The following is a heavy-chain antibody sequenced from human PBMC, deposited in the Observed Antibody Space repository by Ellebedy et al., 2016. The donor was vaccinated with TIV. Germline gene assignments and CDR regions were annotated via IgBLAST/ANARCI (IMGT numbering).Heavy chain of an antibody. CDR2: LFDTGNT. CDR3: ARSLLIFSFDKCYFDL. Sequence: ESLKISCAASGFIFSDHAMSWIRQPPGKGLEWIGNLFDTGNTYYNPSLTSRVSISVDTSKNQFSLRLSSVTAADTAVYYCARSLLIFSFDKCYFDLWGRGTLVTVSS. V-gene: IGHV4-59*04. D-gene: IGHD3/OR15-3a*01. CDR1: GFIFSDHA. J-gene: IGHJ2*01.